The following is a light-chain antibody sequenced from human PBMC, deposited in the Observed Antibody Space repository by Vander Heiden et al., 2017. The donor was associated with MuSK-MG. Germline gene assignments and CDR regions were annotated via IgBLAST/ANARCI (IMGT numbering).Light chain of an antibody. CDR2: WAS. CDR1: QSVLYNSNNKNY. Sequence: DIMLTQYPDSLTVSLGERATIDCKSSQSVLYNSNNKNYLPWYQQKPRQPPKLLIYWASTRESGVPDRFSGSGAGTDSTPTISSLQAEDVAVYYCQQYSRTPLTFGQGTKVEIK. J-gene: IGKJ1*01. CDR3: QQYSRTPLT. V-gene: IGKV4-1*01.